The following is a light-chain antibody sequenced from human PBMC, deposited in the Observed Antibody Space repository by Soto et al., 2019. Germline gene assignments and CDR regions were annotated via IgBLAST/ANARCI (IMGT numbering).Light chain of an antibody. V-gene: IGKV3-20*01. J-gene: IGKJ1*01. Sequence: EIVLTQSPGTLSLSPGERATLSCSASQRVSSSYLAWYQQKPGQAPRPLIYGASSRAIGIPDRFSGSGSGTDFSLTISRLEPEDFAVYYCQQYGSSPWTFGQGTKVEIK. CDR1: QRVSSSY. CDR2: GAS. CDR3: QQYGSSPWT.